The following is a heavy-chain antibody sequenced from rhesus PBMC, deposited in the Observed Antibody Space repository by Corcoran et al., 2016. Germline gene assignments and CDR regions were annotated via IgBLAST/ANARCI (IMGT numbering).Heavy chain of an antibody. CDR1: GGSISSNY. CDR2: IPGSGGST. V-gene: IGHV4-173*01. Sequence: QLQLQELGPGLVKPSETLSLTCAVSGGSISSNYWSWIRQPPGKGLEWIGRIPGSGGSTDYNPALKRRVTSSTDTSKNQFSLKLSAVTAADTAVYYCAREPLRGAPNANFDYWGQGVLVTVSS. CDR3: AREPLRGAPNANFDY. J-gene: IGHJ4*01. D-gene: IGHD2-2*01.